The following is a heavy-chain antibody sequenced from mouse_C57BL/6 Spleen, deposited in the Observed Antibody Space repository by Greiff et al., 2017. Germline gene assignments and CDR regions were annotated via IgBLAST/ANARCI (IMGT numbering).Heavy chain of an antibody. Sequence: VQLKESGPGLVKPSQSLSLTCSVTGYSITSGYYWNWIRQFPGNKLEWMGYISYDGSNNYNPYLKNRISITRDTSKNQFFLKLNSVTTEDTATYYCASIYDGYHFDYWGQGTTLTVSS. CDR3: ASIYDGYHFDY. D-gene: IGHD2-3*01. CDR2: ISYDGSN. CDR1: GYSITSGYY. J-gene: IGHJ2*01. V-gene: IGHV3-6*01.